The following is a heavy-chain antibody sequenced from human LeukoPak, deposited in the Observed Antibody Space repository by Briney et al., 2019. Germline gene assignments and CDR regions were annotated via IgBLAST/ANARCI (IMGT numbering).Heavy chain of an antibody. Sequence: PGGSLRLSCAASGFSFSNTWMNWVRLAPGKGLEWVGRVKNKGDGGTAEYATPVKDRFFISRDDSKSTLFLQMSSLKIEDTALYYCTPGGKDYVHWGQGTLVTVSS. CDR2: VKNKGDGGTA. CDR3: TPGGKDYVH. V-gene: IGHV3-15*07. J-gene: IGHJ4*02. CDR1: GFSFSNTW. D-gene: IGHD4-17*01.